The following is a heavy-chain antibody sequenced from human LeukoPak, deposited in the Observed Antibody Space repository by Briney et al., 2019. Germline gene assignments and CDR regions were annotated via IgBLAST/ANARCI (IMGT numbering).Heavy chain of an antibody. Sequence: SETLSLTCTVSGGSISSYYWSWIRQSPGEGLEWIGYIYNSGSTNYNPSLKSRVTISVDTSKNQFSLKLSSVTAADTAVYYCARGRGEGRGISMVRGVRAPSYNWFDPWGHGTLVTVSS. D-gene: IGHD3-10*01. V-gene: IGHV4-59*12. CDR3: ARGRGEGRGISMVRGVRAPSYNWFDP. CDR1: GGSISSYY. J-gene: IGHJ5*02. CDR2: IYNSGST.